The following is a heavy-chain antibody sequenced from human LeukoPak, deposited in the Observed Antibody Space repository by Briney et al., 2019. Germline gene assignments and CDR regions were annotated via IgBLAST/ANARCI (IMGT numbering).Heavy chain of an antibody. CDR2: IIPILGIA. V-gene: IGHV1-69*02. CDR3: ARSSDSSGKTFDY. J-gene: IGHJ4*02. D-gene: IGHD3-22*01. CDR1: GYTFTGYY. Sequence: SVKVSCKASGYTFTGYYMHWVRQAPGQGLEWMGRIIPILGIANYAQKFQGRVTITADKSTSTAYMELSSLRSEDTAVYYCARSSDSSGKTFDYWGQGTLVTVSS.